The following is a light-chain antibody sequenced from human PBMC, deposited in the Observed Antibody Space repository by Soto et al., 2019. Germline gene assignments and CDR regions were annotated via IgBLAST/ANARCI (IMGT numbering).Light chain of an antibody. CDR1: QSISSY. V-gene: IGKV1-39*01. J-gene: IGKJ1*01. CDR2: AAS. CDR3: QQSYSTLRT. Sequence: DLRMTQSPSSLSASVGDRVTITCRASQSISSYLNWYQQKPGKAPKLLIYAASSLQSGVPSRFSGSGSGTDFTLTISSLQPEDFATYYCQQSYSTLRTFGQGTKVEIK.